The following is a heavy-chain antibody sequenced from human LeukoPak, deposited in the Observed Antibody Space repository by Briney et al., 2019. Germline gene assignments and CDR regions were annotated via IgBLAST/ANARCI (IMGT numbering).Heavy chain of an antibody. Sequence: SQTLSLTCAISGDSFSSNSAAWNWIRQSPSRGLEWLGRTYYRSKWYNDYAVSVKSRITINPDTSKNQFSLKLSSVTAADTAVYYCAAGYSYGFDLFDYWGQGTLVTVSS. D-gene: IGHD5-18*01. J-gene: IGHJ4*02. CDR1: GDSFSSNSAA. V-gene: IGHV6-1*01. CDR3: AAGYSYGFDLFDY. CDR2: TYYRSKWYN.